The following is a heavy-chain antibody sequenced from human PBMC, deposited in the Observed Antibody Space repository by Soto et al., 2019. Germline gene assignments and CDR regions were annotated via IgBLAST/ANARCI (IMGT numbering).Heavy chain of an antibody. J-gene: IGHJ4*02. V-gene: IGHV3-30*18. Sequence: WGSLRLSCAASGFSFISYGIHLVRHSPFKWLEWVAVISNDGSDKYYADSVKGRFTISRDNSKNTLYLQTNSLRAEDMAVYYCAKDPAGYSGYGYFDYWGQGTLVTVSS. CDR1: GFSFISYG. CDR3: AKDPAGYSGYGYFDY. D-gene: IGHD5-12*01. CDR2: ISNDGSDK.